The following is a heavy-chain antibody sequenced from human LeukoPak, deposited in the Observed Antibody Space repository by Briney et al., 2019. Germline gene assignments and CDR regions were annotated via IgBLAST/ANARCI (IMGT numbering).Heavy chain of an antibody. CDR2: VYNTGSA. Sequence: KASETLSLTCPISGGSISSSRYYWGWIRQPPGKGLEWIGSVYNTGSAYYNPSLKSRVTISVDTSKNHFSLKMTSVTAADTAVYYCARDCGGDCYYAFDIWGQGTMVTVSS. D-gene: IGHD2-21*02. J-gene: IGHJ3*02. CDR1: GGSISSSRYY. V-gene: IGHV4-39*07. CDR3: ARDCGGDCYYAFDI.